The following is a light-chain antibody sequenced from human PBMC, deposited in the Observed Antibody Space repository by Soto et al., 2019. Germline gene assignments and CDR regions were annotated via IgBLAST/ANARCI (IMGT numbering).Light chain of an antibody. CDR1: QGIGSY. J-gene: IGKJ5*01. V-gene: IGKV1-16*02. CDR2: AAS. CDR3: LQYESYPHT. Sequence: HLTQSASSRSASVGGRVTISGGAGQGIGSYLAWFQQQPGKAPKSLIYAASSLQTGVPSKFSGSGAGTDFTLTSSSLQNEGFATYYCLQYESYPHTFGQGTRLEIK.